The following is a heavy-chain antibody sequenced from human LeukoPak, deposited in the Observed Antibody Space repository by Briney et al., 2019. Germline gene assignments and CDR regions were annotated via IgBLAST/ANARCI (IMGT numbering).Heavy chain of an antibody. D-gene: IGHD2-15*01. CDR3: ARDHCSGGSCYSTRWLWIPGTDTFVY. CDR1: GFTFSSYW. Sequence: GGSLRLSCAASGFTFSSYWMSWVRQAPGKGLEWVANIKQDGSEKYYVDSVKGRFTISRDNAKNSLYLQMNSLRAEDTAVYYCARDHCSGGSCYSTRWLWIPGTDTFVYWGQGTLVTVSS. CDR2: IKQDGSEK. V-gene: IGHV3-7*01. J-gene: IGHJ4*02.